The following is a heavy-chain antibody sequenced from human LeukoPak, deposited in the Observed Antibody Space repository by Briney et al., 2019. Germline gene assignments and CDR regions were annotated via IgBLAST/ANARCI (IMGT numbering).Heavy chain of an antibody. D-gene: IGHD2-15*01. CDR3: ARVSEWGYCSGGSCYSFPVGAFDI. J-gene: IGHJ3*02. CDR2: INSDGSST. Sequence: GGSLRLSCAASGFTFSSYWMHWVRQAPGKGLVWVSRINSDGSSTIYADSVKGRFTISRDNAKNTLYLQMNSPRAEDTAVYYCARVSEWGYCSGGSCYSFPVGAFDIWGQGTMVTVSS. V-gene: IGHV3-74*01. CDR1: GFTFSSYW.